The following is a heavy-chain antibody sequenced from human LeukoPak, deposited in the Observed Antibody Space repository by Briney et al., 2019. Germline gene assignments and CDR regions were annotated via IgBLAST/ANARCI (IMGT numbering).Heavy chain of an antibody. Sequence: SETLSLTCAVYGGSFSGYYWTYIRQTPGKGLEWIGEINQSGSTNYNPSLKSRVTISVDTSKNQFSLKLSSVTAADTAVYYCARQRPGTRGIAFDIWGQGTMVTVSS. V-gene: IGHV4-34*01. CDR2: INQSGST. CDR1: GGSFSGYY. CDR3: ARQRPGTRGIAFDI. J-gene: IGHJ3*02. D-gene: IGHD3-10*01.